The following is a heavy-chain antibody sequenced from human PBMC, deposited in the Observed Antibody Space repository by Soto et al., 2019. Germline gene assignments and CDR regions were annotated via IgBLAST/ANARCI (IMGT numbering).Heavy chain of an antibody. V-gene: IGHV4-31*03. Sequence: SEPLSLTCTVSGGSTGSGGFYWSWIRQHPGKGLEWIGYIYYTGAAYYSPSLKSRATISVDTSENQFSLNLDSVTAADTAVYYCARADYGDRGLAFDSWGQGTLVTVSS. CDR2: IYYTGAA. J-gene: IGHJ4*02. CDR3: ARADYGDRGLAFDS. CDR1: GGSTGSGGFY. D-gene: IGHD4-17*01.